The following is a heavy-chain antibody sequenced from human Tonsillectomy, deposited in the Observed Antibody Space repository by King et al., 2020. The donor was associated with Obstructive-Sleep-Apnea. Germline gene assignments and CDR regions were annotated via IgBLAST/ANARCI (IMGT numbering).Heavy chain of an antibody. D-gene: IGHD1-14*01. Sequence: VQLVESGGGLVKPGGSLRLSCAASGFTFSTAWMNWVRQAPGKGLEWIGRVKSKTEGGTTDYAAPVKGIFSISRHDSKNTAYLQMNSLTTEDTAVYYCAMQITGVVMPEYVQNWGQGTLVTVSA. V-gene: IGHV3-15*01. CDR2: VKSKTEGGTT. J-gene: IGHJ1*01. CDR1: GFTFSTAW. CDR3: AMQITGVVMPEYVQN.